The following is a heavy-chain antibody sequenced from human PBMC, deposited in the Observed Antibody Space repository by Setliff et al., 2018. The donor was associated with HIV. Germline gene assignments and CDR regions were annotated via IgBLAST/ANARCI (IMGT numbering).Heavy chain of an antibody. J-gene: IGHJ5*02. CDR1: GGSIKSSSDY. D-gene: IGHD3-10*01. Sequence: SETLSLTCTVSGGSIKSSSDYWGWIRQPPGKGLEWIGTIYYSGSTYYNPSLKSRVTISVDTSKNQFSQKLRSVTAADTAVYYCARVNAVRGVSWSNWFDPWGQGTLVTV. CDR2: IYYSGST. V-gene: IGHV4-39*01. CDR3: ARVNAVRGVSWSNWFDP.